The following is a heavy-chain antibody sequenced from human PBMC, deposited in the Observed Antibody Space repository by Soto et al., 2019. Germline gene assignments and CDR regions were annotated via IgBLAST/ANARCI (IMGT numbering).Heavy chain of an antibody. V-gene: IGHV4-59*01. D-gene: IGHD2-2*01. CDR1: GGSISSYY. CDR2: IYYSGST. J-gene: IGHJ4*02. CDR3: ARDPQPNY. Sequence: SETLSLTCTVSGGSISSYYWSWIRQPPGKGLEWIGYIYYSGSTNYNPSLKSRVTISVDTSKNQFSLKLSSVTAADTAVYYCARDPQPNYWGQGTLVTVSS.